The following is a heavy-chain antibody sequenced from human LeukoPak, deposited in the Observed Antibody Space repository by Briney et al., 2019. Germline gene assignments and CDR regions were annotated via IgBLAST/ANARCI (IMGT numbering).Heavy chain of an antibody. CDR2: INSDGSWT. D-gene: IGHD2-2*01. V-gene: IGHV3-74*01. CDR3: VSFYETY. Sequence: GGSLRLSCAASGNYWMHWVCQAPGKGLVWVSHINSDGSWTSYADSVKGRFTISKDNAKNTVYLQMNNLRAEDTAVYYCVSFYETYWGRGTLVTVSS. J-gene: IGHJ4*02. CDR1: GNYW.